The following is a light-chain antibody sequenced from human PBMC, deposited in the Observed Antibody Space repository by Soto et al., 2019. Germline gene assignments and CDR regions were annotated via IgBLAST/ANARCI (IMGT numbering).Light chain of an antibody. CDR3: QQYGSSPPYS. Sequence: EIVLTQSPGTLSLSPGERATLSCRASQSLSTDYLAWYQQKPGQAPRLLIYATSFRATGIPDRFSGSGSGTDITLTISRLEPEDSALYYCQQYGSSPPYSFGQGTKLEIK. CDR2: ATS. V-gene: IGKV3-20*01. CDR1: QSLSTDY. J-gene: IGKJ2*03.